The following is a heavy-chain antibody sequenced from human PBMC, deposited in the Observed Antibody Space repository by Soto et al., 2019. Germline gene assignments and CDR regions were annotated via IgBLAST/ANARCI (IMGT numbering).Heavy chain of an antibody. Sequence: EVQLVESGGGLVQPGGSLRLSCAASGFTFSSYWMHWVRQAPGKGLVWVSRINSDGSSTSYADSVKGRFTISRDNAKNTVYLQMNSVRAEDTAVYYCERDSLPLFPTIVVVPAAAGMDVWGQGTTVTVSS. CDR3: ERDSLPLFPTIVVVPAAAGMDV. J-gene: IGHJ6*02. V-gene: IGHV3-74*01. CDR2: INSDGSST. CDR1: GFTFSSYW. D-gene: IGHD2-2*01.